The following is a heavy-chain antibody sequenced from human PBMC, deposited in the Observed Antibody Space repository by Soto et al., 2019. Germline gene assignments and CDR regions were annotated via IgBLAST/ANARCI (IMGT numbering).Heavy chain of an antibody. CDR3: ARSRYNDY. Sequence: EVQLVESGGGLVQPGGSLRLSCAASGFTFSSYSMNWVRQAPGKGLEWVSYSSSSSSSISYTDSVKGRFTISRDNSKNALYLKMNRLGADDTALYYRARSRYNDYWGQGTLVTVSS. D-gene: IGHD1-1*01. V-gene: IGHV3-48*01. CDR1: GFTFSSYS. J-gene: IGHJ4*02. CDR2: SSSSSSSI.